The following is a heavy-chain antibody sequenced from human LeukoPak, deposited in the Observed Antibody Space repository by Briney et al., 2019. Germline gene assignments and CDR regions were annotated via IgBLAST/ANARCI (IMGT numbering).Heavy chain of an antibody. J-gene: IGHJ6*02. V-gene: IGHV4-34*01. Sequence: PSETLSLTCAVYGVSFSGYYWSWIRQPPGKGLEWIGEINHSGSTNYNPSLKSRVTISVDTSKNQFSLKLSSVTAADTAVYYCARPLQPYYYCGMDVWGQGTTVTVSS. CDR2: INHSGST. CDR3: ARPLQPYYYCGMDV. CDR1: GVSFSGYY.